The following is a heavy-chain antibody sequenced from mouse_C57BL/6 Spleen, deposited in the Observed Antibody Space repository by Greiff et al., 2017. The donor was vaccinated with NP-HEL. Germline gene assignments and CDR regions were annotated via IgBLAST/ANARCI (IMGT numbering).Heavy chain of an antibody. CDR2: IDPSDSYT. CDR3: ARNYDYDTESWFAY. D-gene: IGHD2-4*01. J-gene: IGHJ3*01. Sequence: QVQLQQPGAELVMPGASVKLSCKASGYTFTSYWMHWVKQRPGQGLEWIGEIDPSDSYTNYNQKFKGKSTLTVDKSSSTAYMQLSSLTSEDSAVYYCARNYDYDTESWFAYWGQGTLVTVSA. V-gene: IGHV1-69*01. CDR1: GYTFTSYW.